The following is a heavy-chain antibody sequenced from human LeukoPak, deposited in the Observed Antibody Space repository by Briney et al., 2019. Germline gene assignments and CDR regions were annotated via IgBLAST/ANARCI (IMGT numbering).Heavy chain of an antibody. D-gene: IGHD3-3*01. CDR1: GGSISSSSYY. V-gene: IGHV4-39*01. J-gene: IGHJ6*03. CDR3: ARHGRETYYDFWSGYSYMDV. Sequence: SETLSLTCTVSGGSISSSSYYWGWIRQPPGKGLEWIGSIYYSGSTYYNPSLKSRVTISVDTSKNQFSLKLSSVTAADTAVYYCARHGRETYYDFWSGYSYMDVWGEGTTVTVSS. CDR2: IYYSGST.